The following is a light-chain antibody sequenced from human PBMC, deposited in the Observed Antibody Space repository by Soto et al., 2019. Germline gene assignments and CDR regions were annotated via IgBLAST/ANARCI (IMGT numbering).Light chain of an antibody. J-gene: IGLJ1*01. Sequence: QSALTQPASVSGSPGQSITISCTGTSSDVGGYNYVSWYQQHPGKAPKLMIYDVSNRPSGVSNRFSGSKSGNTASLTISGPEAEDEADDYCSSYTSSSTLLYVFGTGTKVTVL. CDR3: SSYTSSSTLLYV. V-gene: IGLV2-14*01. CDR2: DVS. CDR1: SSDVGGYNY.